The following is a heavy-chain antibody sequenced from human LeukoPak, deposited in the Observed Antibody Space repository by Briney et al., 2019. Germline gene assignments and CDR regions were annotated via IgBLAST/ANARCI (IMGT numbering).Heavy chain of an antibody. Sequence: GGSLRLSCAASGFTFSSYSMNWVRQAPGKGLEWVSSISSSSSYIYYADSVKGRFTISRDNAKNSLYLQMNSLRAEDTAVYYCARDLRASYYYMDVWGKGTTVTVSS. CDR3: ARDLRASYYYMDV. V-gene: IGHV3-21*04. J-gene: IGHJ6*03. CDR2: ISSSSSYI. CDR1: GFTFSSYS.